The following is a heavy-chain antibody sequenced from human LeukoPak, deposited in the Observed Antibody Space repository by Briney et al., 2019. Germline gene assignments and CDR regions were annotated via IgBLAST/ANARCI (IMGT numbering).Heavy chain of an antibody. CDR1: GFTFSSYA. D-gene: IGHD1-1*01. Sequence: GGSLRLSCAASGFTFSSYAMSWVRQAPGKGLEWVSGISGSGGSTYYADSVKGRFTISRDNSKNTLYLQMNSLRAEDTAVYYCAKDLSYNYGATRDYWGQGTLVTVSS. CDR2: ISGSGGST. J-gene: IGHJ4*02. V-gene: IGHV3-23*01. CDR3: AKDLSYNYGATRDY.